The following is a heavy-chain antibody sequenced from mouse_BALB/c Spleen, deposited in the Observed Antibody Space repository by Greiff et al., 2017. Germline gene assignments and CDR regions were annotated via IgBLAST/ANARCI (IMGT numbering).Heavy chain of an antibody. CDR3: AREGYDSIAY. CDR1: GYSITSDYA. V-gene: IGHV3-2*02. Sequence: EVHLVESGPGLVKPSQSLSLTCTVTGYSITSDYAWNWIRQFPGNKLEWMGYISYSGSTSYNPSLKSRISITRDTSKNQFFLQLNSVTTEDTATYYCAREGYDSIAYWGQGTLVTVSA. D-gene: IGHD2-14*01. J-gene: IGHJ3*01. CDR2: ISYSGST.